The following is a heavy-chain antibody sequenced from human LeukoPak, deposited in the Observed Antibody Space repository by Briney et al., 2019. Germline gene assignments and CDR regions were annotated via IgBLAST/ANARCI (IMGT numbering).Heavy chain of an antibody. CDR1: GFTFSSYA. V-gene: IGHV3-23*01. CDR3: AKTIRWIQLWSLDY. J-gene: IGHJ4*02. CDR2: ISGSGGST. Sequence: PGGSLRLSCAASGFTFSSYAMSWVRQAPGKGLEWVSPISGSGGSTYYADSVKGRFTISRDNSKNTLYLQMNSLRAEDTAVYYCAKTIRWIQLWSLDYWGQGTLVTVSS. D-gene: IGHD5-18*01.